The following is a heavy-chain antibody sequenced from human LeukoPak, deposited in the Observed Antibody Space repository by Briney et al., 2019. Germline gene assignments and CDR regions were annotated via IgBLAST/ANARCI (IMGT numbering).Heavy chain of an antibody. CDR2: INHSGST. J-gene: IGHJ5*02. CDR1: DGSFSGYY. CDR3: ARTYYDFWSGYSNWFDP. D-gene: IGHD3-3*01. Sequence: SETLSLTCAVYDGSFSGYYWSWIRQPPGKGLEWIGEINHSGSTNYNPSLKSRVTISVDTSKNQFSLKLSSVTAADTAVYYCARTYYDFWSGYSNWFDPWGQGTLVTVSS. V-gene: IGHV4-34*01.